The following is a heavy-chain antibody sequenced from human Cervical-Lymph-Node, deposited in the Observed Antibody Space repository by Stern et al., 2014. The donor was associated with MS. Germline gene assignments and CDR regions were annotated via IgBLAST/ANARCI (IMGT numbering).Heavy chain of an antibody. CDR2: IIPVMGTA. Sequence: VQLVQSGAEVKKPGSSVKVSCKASGGTFNVYAINWLRQAPGQGLEWMGGIIPVMGTANYAQNFQGRVTITADASTRTSSMQLSSLRSDDTAVYYCARDGRYTNNFGLDVWGQGTTVTVSS. D-gene: IGHD5-18*01. V-gene: IGHV1-69*01. CDR1: GGTFNVYA. CDR3: ARDGRYTNNFGLDV. J-gene: IGHJ6*02.